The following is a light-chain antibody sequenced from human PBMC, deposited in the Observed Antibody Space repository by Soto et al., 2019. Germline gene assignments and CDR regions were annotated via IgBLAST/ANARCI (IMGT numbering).Light chain of an antibody. V-gene: IGKV1-39*01. CDR3: QQTYTTPVT. J-gene: IGKJ4*01. CDR1: QSISTF. Sequence: DIRMTQSPSSLSASVGDRVTITCRSSQSISTFLNWYQQKVGKAPKLLIYAASSLQSGVPSRFSGSGSGKDFTLTISSLQPEDFATYYCQQTYTTPVTFGGGTKVEIK. CDR2: AAS.